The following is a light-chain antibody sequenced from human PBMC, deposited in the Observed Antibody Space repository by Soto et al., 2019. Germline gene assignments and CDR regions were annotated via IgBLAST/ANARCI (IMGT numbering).Light chain of an antibody. J-gene: IGKJ1*01. V-gene: IGKV1-5*01. CDR3: QQYNSYSWT. CDR2: DAS. CDR1: QSISSW. Sequence: DIRMTQCPSTLSASVGDRVTITCGASQSISSWLDWYQKKPGKAPKLLIYDASSLESGVPSRFRGSGYGTELTITISSMQDDDFATYYCQQYNSYSWTFGQGTKVDIK.